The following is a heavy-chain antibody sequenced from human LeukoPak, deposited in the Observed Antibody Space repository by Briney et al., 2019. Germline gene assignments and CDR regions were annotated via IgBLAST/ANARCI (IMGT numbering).Heavy chain of an antibody. D-gene: IGHD3-22*01. V-gene: IGHV1-2*04. Sequence: ASVKVSCKASGYTFTGYYMHWVRQAPGQGLEWMGWINPNSGGTNYAQKFQGWVTMTRDTSISTAYMELSRLRSDDTAVYYCARRASITMIGQPTPYYFDYWGQGTLVTVSS. CDR3: ARRASITMIGQPTPYYFDY. CDR2: INPNSGGT. J-gene: IGHJ4*02. CDR1: GYTFTGYY.